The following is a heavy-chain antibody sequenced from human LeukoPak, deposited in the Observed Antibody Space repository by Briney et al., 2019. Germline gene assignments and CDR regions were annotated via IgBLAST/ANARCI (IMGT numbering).Heavy chain of an antibody. CDR3: ARVKGLCSVGSCYECDS. V-gene: IGHV4-31*03. CDR2: IYYSGRT. CDR1: GGSISSADYY. J-gene: IGHJ5*01. D-gene: IGHD2-15*01. Sequence: SETLSLTCTVSGGSISSADYYWTWIRQRPGKGLEWIGYIYYSGRTYYKPSFKSRVTISVDTSKNQFSLKLSSVTAADTAVYYCARVKGLCSVGSCYECDSWGQGTLVTVSS.